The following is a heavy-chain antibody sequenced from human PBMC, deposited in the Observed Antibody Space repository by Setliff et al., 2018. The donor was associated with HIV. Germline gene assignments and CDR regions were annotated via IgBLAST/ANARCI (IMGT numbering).Heavy chain of an antibody. J-gene: IGHJ4*02. CDR3: AKDSRVTVAGAFDY. CDR1: GFTFSSFA. D-gene: IGHD6-13*01. Sequence: GGSLRLSCAASGFTFSSFAMTWVRQAPGKGLEWVSSISGSAGSTYYADSVKGRFTISRDNSKNTLYLQINSLRAEDTAVYYCAKDSRVTVAGAFDYWGQGTLVTVSS. CDR2: ISGSAGST. V-gene: IGHV3-23*01.